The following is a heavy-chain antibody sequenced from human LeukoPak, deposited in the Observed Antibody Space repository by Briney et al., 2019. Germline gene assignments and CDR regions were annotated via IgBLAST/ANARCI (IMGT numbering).Heavy chain of an antibody. CDR3: ARARSVVTATPGS. CDR2: ISSSSSYI. D-gene: IGHD2-21*02. CDR1: GFTFSSYS. J-gene: IGHJ4*02. Sequence: GGSLRLSCAASGFTFSSYSMNWVRQAPGKGLEWVSSISSSSSYIYYADSVKGRFTISRDNAKNSLYLQMNSLRAEDTAVYYCARARSVVTATPGSWGQGTLVTVSS. V-gene: IGHV3-21*01.